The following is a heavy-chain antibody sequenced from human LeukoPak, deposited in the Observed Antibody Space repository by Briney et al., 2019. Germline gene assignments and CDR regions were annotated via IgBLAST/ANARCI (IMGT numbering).Heavy chain of an antibody. Sequence: GASVKVSCKASGYTFTSYYMHWERQAPGQRLEWMGIINPSGGSTGYAQKFQGRVTMTRDKSTSTVYMELSSLRSEDTAVYYCARDYSGNDPFDYWGQGTLVTVSS. J-gene: IGHJ4*02. D-gene: IGHD5-12*01. V-gene: IGHV1-46*01. CDR3: ARDYSGNDPFDY. CDR2: INPSGGST. CDR1: GYTFTSYY.